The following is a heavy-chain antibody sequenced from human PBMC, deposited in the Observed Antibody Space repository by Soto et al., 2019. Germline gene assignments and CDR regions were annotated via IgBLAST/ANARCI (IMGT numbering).Heavy chain of an antibody. V-gene: IGHV1-2*02. J-gene: IGHJ5*02. CDR2: INPKTGDT. Sequence: QVQLVQSGTEVKKPGASVTVSCKSSGYTFTDFYLHWLRQAPGQGLEWVGWINPKTGDTKSSQKFPGGVTMSRDTSVSTAYIDLTSLTSDDTAMYYCATGTNGTTGWYHPWGQGTRVTVSS. D-gene: IGHD1-1*01. CDR1: GYTFTDFY. CDR3: ATGTNGTTGWYHP.